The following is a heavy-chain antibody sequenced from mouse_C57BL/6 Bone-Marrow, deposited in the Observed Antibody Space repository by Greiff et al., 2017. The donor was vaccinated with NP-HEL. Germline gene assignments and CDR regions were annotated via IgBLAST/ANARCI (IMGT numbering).Heavy chain of an antibody. CDR1: GFTFSSYA. CDR2: ISSGGDYI. D-gene: IGHD3-2*02. CDR3: TRALAQASWFAY. J-gene: IGHJ3*01. Sequence: EVQGVESGEGLVKPGGSLKLSCAASGFTFSSYAMSWVRQTPEKRLEWVAYISSGGDYIYYADTVKGRFTISRDNARNTLYLQMSSLKSEDTAMYYCTRALAQASWFAYWGQGTLFTVSA. V-gene: IGHV5-9-1*02.